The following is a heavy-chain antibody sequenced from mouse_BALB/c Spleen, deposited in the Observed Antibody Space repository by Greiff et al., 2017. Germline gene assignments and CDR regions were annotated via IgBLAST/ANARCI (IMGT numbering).Heavy chain of an antibody. J-gene: IGHJ1*01. V-gene: IGHV5-15*02. CDR3: ASDRDYYCSIYGYFDV. Sequence: EVQLVESGGGLVQPGGSRKLSCAASGFTFSDYGMAWVRQAPGKGPEWVAFISNLAYSIYYADTVTGRFTISRENAKNTLYLEMSSLRSEDTAMYYCASDRDYYCSIYGYFDVWGAGTTVTVSS. CDR2: ISNLAYSI. D-gene: IGHD1-1*01. CDR1: GFTFSDYG.